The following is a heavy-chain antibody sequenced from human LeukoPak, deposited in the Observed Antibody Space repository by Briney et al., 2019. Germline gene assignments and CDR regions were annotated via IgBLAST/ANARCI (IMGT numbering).Heavy chain of an antibody. CDR1: GFTFSAYW. CDR2: IKQDGSEK. CDR3: AGRISTYYYSSGSSPFVY. V-gene: IGHV3-7*01. Sequence: GGSLTLSCAASGFTFSAYWMSWVRQAPGKGLEWVANIKQDGSEKYYLGSVKGRFTISRDNAKNSLYLQMNSLRAEDTAVYYCAGRISTYYYSSGSSPFVYWGQGVLVTVSS. D-gene: IGHD3-10*01. J-gene: IGHJ4*02.